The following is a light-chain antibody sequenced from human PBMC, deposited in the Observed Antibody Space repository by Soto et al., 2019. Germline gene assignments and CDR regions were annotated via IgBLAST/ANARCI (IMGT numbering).Light chain of an antibody. J-gene: IGLJ2*01. CDR2: DVT. Sequence: QSVLTQPASVSGSPGQSITISCTGTTNDVGDYNYVSWYQQHPGGAPTLMIYDVTDRPSGVSNRFSGSKSGNTASLTISGLQAGDEADYYCGAHTSSNTRIFGGGTKLTVL. CDR3: GAHTSSNTRI. V-gene: IGLV2-14*01. CDR1: TNDVGDYNY.